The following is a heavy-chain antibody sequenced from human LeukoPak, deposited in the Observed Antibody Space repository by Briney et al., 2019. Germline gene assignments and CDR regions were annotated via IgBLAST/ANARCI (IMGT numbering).Heavy chain of an antibody. CDR1: GFTFSDYY. J-gene: IGHJ4*02. Sequence: GGSLRLSCAASGFTFSDYYMSWIRQAPGKGLEWVSVISGGGGSTYYADSVKGRFTISRDNSKNTLYLQMNSLRAEDTAVYYCAKFPTMIVVVITAFFDYWGQGTLVTVSS. V-gene: IGHV3-23*01. D-gene: IGHD3-22*01. CDR3: AKFPTMIVVVITAFFDY. CDR2: ISGGGGST.